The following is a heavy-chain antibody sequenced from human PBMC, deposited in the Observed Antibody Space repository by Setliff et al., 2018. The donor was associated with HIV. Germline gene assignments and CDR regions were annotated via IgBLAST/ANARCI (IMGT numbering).Heavy chain of an antibody. Sequence: ASVKVSCKPSGYTFTNSDINWVRQATGQGLEWMGWMNPNSGNTGYAQKFQGRVIMTRDTSITTAYMELSSLRSDDTAVYYCARGAWYTSGWYSSRYMDVWGKGTTVTSP. D-gene: IGHD6-19*01. CDR2: MNPNSGNT. CDR3: ARGAWYTSGWYSSRYMDV. V-gene: IGHV1-8*02. CDR1: GYTFTNSD. J-gene: IGHJ6*03.